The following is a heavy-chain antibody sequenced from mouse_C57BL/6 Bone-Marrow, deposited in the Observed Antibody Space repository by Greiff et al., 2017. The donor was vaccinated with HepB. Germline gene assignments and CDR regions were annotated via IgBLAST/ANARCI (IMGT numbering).Heavy chain of an antibody. Sequence: QVQLKQSGAELVRPGASVKLSCKASGYTFTDYYINWVKQRPGQGLEWIARIYPGSGNTYYNEKFKGKATLTAEKSSSTAYMQLSSLTSEDSAVYFCARNDGSLYAMDYWGQGTSVTVSS. D-gene: IGHD1-1*01. J-gene: IGHJ4*01. V-gene: IGHV1-76*01. CDR1: GYTFTDYY. CDR2: IYPGSGNT. CDR3: ARNDGSLYAMDY.